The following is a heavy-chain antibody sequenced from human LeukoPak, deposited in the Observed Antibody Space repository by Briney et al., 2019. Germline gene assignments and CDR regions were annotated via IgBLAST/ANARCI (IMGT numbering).Heavy chain of an antibody. Sequence: GGSLRLSCAAFGFTFSDHAMDWVRQAPGKGLEWVSSISSSSSYIYYADSVKGRFTISRDNAKNSLYLQMNSLRAEDTAVYYCAREMVIYCSGGSCYGSDYWGQGTLVTVSS. D-gene: IGHD2-15*01. J-gene: IGHJ4*02. CDR1: GFTFSDHA. CDR2: ISSSSSYI. V-gene: IGHV3-21*01. CDR3: AREMVIYCSGGSCYGSDY.